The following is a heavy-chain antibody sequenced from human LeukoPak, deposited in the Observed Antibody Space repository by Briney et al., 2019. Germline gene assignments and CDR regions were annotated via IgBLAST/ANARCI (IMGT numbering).Heavy chain of an antibody. V-gene: IGHV1-18*01. CDR2: ISTYNGNT. Sequence: ASVKVSCKASGYTFSNYAINWVRQAPGRGLEWMGWISTYNGNTNYAQKLQDRVTMTTDTSTSTAYMELRSLRSDDTAMYYCAREGIRIAAAGTIDYWGQGTLVTVSS. CDR3: AREGIRIAAAGTIDY. D-gene: IGHD6-13*01. J-gene: IGHJ4*02. CDR1: GYTFSNYA.